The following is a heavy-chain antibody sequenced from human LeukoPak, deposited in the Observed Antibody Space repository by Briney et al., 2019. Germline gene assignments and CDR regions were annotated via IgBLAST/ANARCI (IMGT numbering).Heavy chain of an antibody. CDR3: VRWSGTYPLYYLDY. CDR2: IRHDGGDK. CDR1: GYTFSGHG. Sequence: GGSLRLSCATSGYTFSGHGLHWVRQAPGKGLECVASIRHDGGDKYYSESVKGRFTISKDNTKNRLFLYMNSLRPEDTAVYYCVRWSGTYPLYYLDYWGQGTLVTVSS. D-gene: IGHD1-26*01. J-gene: IGHJ4*02. V-gene: IGHV3-30*02.